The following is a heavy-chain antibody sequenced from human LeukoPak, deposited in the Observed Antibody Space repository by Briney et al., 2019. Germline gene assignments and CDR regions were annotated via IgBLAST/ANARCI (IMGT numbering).Heavy chain of an antibody. CDR1: GYTFTSYG. V-gene: IGHV1-18*01. CDR3: ARDHYDSSGYFYYYYGMDV. J-gene: IGHJ6*02. Sequence: ASVKVSCKASGYTFTSYGISWVRQAPGQGLEWMGWISAYNGNTNYAQKLQGRVTMTTDTFTSTAYMELRSLRSDDTAVYYCARDHYDSSGYFYYYYGMDVWGQGTTVTVSS. D-gene: IGHD3-22*01. CDR2: ISAYNGNT.